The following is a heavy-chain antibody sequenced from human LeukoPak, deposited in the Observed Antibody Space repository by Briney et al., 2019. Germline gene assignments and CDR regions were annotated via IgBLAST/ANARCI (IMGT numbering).Heavy chain of an antibody. D-gene: IGHD4-23*01. CDR3: ARGGDYAGVAALLDL. CDR2: ISTRAAII. CDR1: GFTFSDHY. Sequence: GGSLRLSCAASGFTFSDHYMSWIRQAPGKGPEWVAYISTRAAIIYYVDSVRGRFTVSAGNAKNSLYLQMNSLRPEDTALYYCARGGDYAGVAALLDLWGQGTPVTVSS. J-gene: IGHJ4*02. V-gene: IGHV3-11*01.